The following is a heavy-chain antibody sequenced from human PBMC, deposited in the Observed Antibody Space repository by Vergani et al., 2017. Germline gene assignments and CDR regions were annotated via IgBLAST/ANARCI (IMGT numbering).Heavy chain of an antibody. V-gene: IGHV1-46*03. J-gene: IGHJ4*02. CDR2: INPSGGHT. CDR1: GYTFSNYY. Sequence: QVQVVQSGAEVKKSGASVKVSCKTSGYTFSNYYMHWVRQAPGQGLEWMGIINPSGGHTNYAQKFQGRVTMTRDTSTSTVYMELSSLRSEDTAIYYCAIGDYGIFTGYRYWGQGTLVTVSA. D-gene: IGHD3-9*01. CDR3: AIGDYGIFTGYRY.